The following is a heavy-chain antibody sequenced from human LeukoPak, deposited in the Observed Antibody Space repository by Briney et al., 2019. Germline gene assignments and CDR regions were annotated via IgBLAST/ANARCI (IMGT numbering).Heavy chain of an antibody. Sequence: GGSLRLSCAASGLTFSNYGMHWVRQVPGKGLEWVAAIWFDGIRKYYADSVKGRLTISRDNSKNTLYLQMNSPKAEDTAVYYCARDLEDSSPFGAFDMWGQGTMVTVSS. CDR3: ARDLEDSSPFGAFDM. J-gene: IGHJ3*02. V-gene: IGHV3-33*01. D-gene: IGHD3-22*01. CDR1: GLTFSNYG. CDR2: IWFDGIRK.